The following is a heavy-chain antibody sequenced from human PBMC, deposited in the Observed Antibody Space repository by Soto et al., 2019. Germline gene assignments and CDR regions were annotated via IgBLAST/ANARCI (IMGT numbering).Heavy chain of an antibody. CDR2: IIPILGIA. CDR1: GGTFSSYT. V-gene: IGHV1-69*02. CDR3: ARVGRYCSGGSCHTWFDP. D-gene: IGHD2-15*01. Sequence: QVQLVQSGAEVKKPGSSVKVSCKASGGTFSSYTISWVRQAPGQGLEWMGRIIPILGIANYAQKFQGRVTITADKSTSTAYMELSSLRSEDTAVYFCARVGRYCSGGSCHTWFDPWGQGTLVTVSS. J-gene: IGHJ5*02.